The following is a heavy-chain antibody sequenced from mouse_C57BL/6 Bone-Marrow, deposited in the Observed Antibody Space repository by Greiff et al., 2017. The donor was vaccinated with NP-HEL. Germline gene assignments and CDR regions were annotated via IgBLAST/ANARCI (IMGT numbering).Heavy chain of an antibody. CDR1: GYTFTNYW. CDR2: IYPGGGYT. CDR3: AREVGLRRGFAY. V-gene: IGHV1-63*01. Sequence: QVQLQQSGAELVRPGTSVKMSCKASGYTFTNYWIGWAKQRPGHGLEWIGDIYPGGGYTNYNEKFKGKATMTADKSSSTAYMQFSSLTSEDSAIYYCAREVGLRRGFAYWGQGTLVTVSA. J-gene: IGHJ3*01. D-gene: IGHD2-4*01.